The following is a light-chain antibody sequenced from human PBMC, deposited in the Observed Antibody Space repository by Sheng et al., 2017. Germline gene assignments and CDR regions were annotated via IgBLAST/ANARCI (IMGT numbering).Light chain of an antibody. CDR3: QQYNSYWT. CDR1: QSISSW. CDR2: KAS. Sequence: DIQMTQSPSTLSASVGDRVTITCRASQSISSWLAWYQQKPGKAPKLLIYKASSLESGVPSRFSGSGSGTEFTLTISSLQPDDFVTYYCQQYNSYWTFGLGTKVEIK. J-gene: IGKJ1*01. V-gene: IGKV1-5*03.